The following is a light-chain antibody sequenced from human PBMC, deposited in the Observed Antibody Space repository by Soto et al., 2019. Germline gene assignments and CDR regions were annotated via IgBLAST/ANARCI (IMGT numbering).Light chain of an antibody. J-gene: IGLJ1*01. Sequence: QSVLTQPASVSGSPGQSITISCTGTSSDVGSYNLVSWYQQHPGKAPKLMIYEVSKRPSGVSNRFSGSKSGNTASLTISGLKAEEEADYYCCSYAGSSPPGVFGTGTKVTVL. V-gene: IGLV2-23*02. CDR1: SSDVGSYNL. CDR2: EVS. CDR3: CSYAGSSPPGV.